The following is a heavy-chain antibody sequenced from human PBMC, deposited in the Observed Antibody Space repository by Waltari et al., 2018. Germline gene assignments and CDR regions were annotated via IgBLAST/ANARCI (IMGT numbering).Heavy chain of an antibody. Sequence: QVHLVQSGTELKKPGSSVRVSCRDSGGTFTNYAVTWVRQPLGQGRECMGSIIPIYGQSHYAQNFQGRITIAADDSTDTVYMDLSGLRSEDTATYYCATLNSADRDYWGQGTLVTVSP. V-gene: IGHV1-69*13. J-gene: IGHJ4*02. CDR2: IIPIYGQS. CDR1: GGTFTNYA. CDR3: ATLNSADRDY.